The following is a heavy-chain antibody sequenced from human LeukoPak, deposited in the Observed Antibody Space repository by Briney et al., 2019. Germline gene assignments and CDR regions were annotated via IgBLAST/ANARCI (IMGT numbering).Heavy chain of an antibody. CDR2: IYPGDSDT. Sequence: GESLKISCKGSGYSFTSYWIGWVRQMPGKGLEWMGIIYPGDSDTRYSPSFQGQVTISADKPISTAYLQWSSLKASDTAMYYCARSENCYYYGMDVWGQGTTVTVSS. V-gene: IGHV5-51*04. CDR3: ARSENCYYYGMDV. J-gene: IGHJ6*02. CDR1: GYSFTSYW.